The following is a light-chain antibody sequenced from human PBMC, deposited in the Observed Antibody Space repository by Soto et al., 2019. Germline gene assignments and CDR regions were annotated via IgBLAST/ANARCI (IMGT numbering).Light chain of an antibody. V-gene: IGLV2-14*03. CDR2: DVS. CDR3: SSYTSDFTII. J-gene: IGLJ2*01. CDR1: ISDVGGYQY. Sequence: QSVLTQPASVSGSPGQSITISCTGTISDVGGYQYGSWFQQHPGKAPKLMIYDVSDRPSGVSSRFSGSKSGNTASLTIYGLQSEDEADYYCSSYTSDFTIIFGGGTKLTVL.